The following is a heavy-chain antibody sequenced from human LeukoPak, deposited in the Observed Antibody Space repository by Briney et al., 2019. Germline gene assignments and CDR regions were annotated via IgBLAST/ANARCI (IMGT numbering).Heavy chain of an antibody. Sequence: GGSLRLSCAASGSTFSSYGMHWVRQAPGKGLEWVAFIRFDGRNIYYADSVKGRFTISRDNSKNTLYLQMNSLRAEDTAVYYCAKAVGYSSSYLGYWGQGTLVTVSS. CDR1: GSTFSSYG. CDR2: IRFDGRNI. V-gene: IGHV3-30*02. CDR3: AKAVGYSSSYLGY. J-gene: IGHJ4*02. D-gene: IGHD6-13*01.